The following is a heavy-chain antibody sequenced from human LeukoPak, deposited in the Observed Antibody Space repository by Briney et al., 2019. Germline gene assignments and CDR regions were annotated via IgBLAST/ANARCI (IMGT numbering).Heavy chain of an antibody. CDR1: GFTFSSYE. V-gene: IGHV3-48*03. Sequence: GGSLRLSCAASGFTFSSYEMNWVRQAPGKGLQWVSYISSSGSTIYYADSVKGRFTISRDNAKNSLYLQINSLRAEDTAVYYCARSNFLYYFDYWGQGTLVTVSS. D-gene: IGHD4/OR15-4a*01. J-gene: IGHJ4*02. CDR3: ARSNFLYYFDY. CDR2: ISSSGSTI.